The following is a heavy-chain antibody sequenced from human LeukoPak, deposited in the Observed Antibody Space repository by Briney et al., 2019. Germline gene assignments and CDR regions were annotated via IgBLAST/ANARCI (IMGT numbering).Heavy chain of an antibody. CDR3: AKDGCNVSPSAIWGWGSARIAVAGHFGY. Sequence: GGTLRLSCAASGFTFSSYGMHWVRQAPGKGLEWVAFIRYDGSNKYYADSVKGRFTISRDNSKNTLYLQMNSLRAEDTAVYYCAKDGCNVSPSAIWGWGSARIAVAGHFGYWGQGTLVTVSS. D-gene: IGHD6-19*01. CDR1: GFTFSSYG. V-gene: IGHV3-30*02. J-gene: IGHJ4*02. CDR2: IRYDGSNK.